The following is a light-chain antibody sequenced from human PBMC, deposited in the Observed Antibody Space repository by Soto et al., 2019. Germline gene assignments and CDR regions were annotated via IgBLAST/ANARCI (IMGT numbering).Light chain of an antibody. J-gene: IGKJ5*01. CDR1: QSTSNY. V-gene: IGKV1-39*01. CDR3: QQSYSTPIT. Sequence: DIQMTQSPSSLSASVGDRVSITCRASQSTSNYLNWYQQKPGKAPKLLIYAASALQSGVPLRFSGSGSGTDFTLTISSLQPEDFATYYCQQSYSTPITFGQGTRLEIK. CDR2: AAS.